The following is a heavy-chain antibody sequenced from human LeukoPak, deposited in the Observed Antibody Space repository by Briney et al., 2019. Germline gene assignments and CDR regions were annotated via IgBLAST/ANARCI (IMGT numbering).Heavy chain of an antibody. CDR2: IKSKTDGWTT. CDR3: TTGPDIVVVPAAMGYYYGMDV. V-gene: IGHV3-15*01. D-gene: IGHD2-2*01. J-gene: IGHJ6*02. Sequence: PGGSLRLSCAASGFTFSNAWMSWVRQAPGKGLEWVGRIKSKTDGWTTDYAAPVKGRFTISRDDSKNTLYLQMNSLKTEDTAVYYCTTGPDIVVVPAAMGYYYGMDVWGQGTTVTVSS. CDR1: GFTFSNAW.